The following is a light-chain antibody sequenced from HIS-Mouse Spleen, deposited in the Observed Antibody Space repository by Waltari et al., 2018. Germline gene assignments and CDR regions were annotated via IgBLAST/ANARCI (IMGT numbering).Light chain of an antibody. CDR3: YSTDSSGNHRV. Sequence: SYELTQPPSVSVSPGQTARITCPGDALPKNYAYWYQQKSGQAPVLVTYEDSKRPSGIPGRFSGSSSGTMATLTISGAQVEDEADYYCYSTDSSGNHRVFGGGTKLTVL. CDR2: EDS. J-gene: IGLJ2*01. CDR1: ALPKNY. V-gene: IGLV3-10*01.